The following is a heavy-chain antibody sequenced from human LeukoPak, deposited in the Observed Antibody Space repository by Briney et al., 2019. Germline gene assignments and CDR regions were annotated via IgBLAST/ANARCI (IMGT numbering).Heavy chain of an antibody. CDR1: GGSISSGGYS. CDR3: ARDHYYDSSGYYYYGMDV. D-gene: IGHD3-22*01. J-gene: IGHJ6*02. V-gene: IGHV4-30-2*01. CDR2: IYHTGSA. Sequence: SQTLSLTCAVSGGSISSGGYSWSWIRQPPGKGLDWIGYIYHTGSAYYNPSLKSRVTISVDRSKNQFSLRLSSVTAADTAVYYCARDHYYDSSGYYYYGMDVWGQGTTVTVSS.